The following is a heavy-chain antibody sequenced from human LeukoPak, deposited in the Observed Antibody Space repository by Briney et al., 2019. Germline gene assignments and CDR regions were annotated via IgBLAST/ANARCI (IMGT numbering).Heavy chain of an antibody. D-gene: IGHD5-24*01. J-gene: IGHJ4*02. CDR2: INHSGST. V-gene: IGHV4-34*01. Sequence: SETLSLICAVYGGYFSGYYWSWIRQPPGKGLEWIGEINHSGSTNYNPSLKSRVTISVDTSKNQFSLKLSSVTAADTAVYYCASAQKPVDGYNDGRGSPFDYWGQGTLVTVSS. CDR3: ASAQKPVDGYNDGRGSPFDY. CDR1: GGYFSGYY.